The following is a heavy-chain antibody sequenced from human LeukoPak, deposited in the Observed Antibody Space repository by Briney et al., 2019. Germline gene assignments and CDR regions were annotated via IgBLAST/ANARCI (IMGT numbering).Heavy chain of an antibody. CDR1: GGTFSSYA. V-gene: IGHV1-69*04. D-gene: IGHD3-22*01. CDR2: IIPILAIA. J-gene: IGHJ4*02. Sequence: ASVKVSCKASGGTFSSYAISWVRQAPGQGLEWMGRIIPILAIANYAQKFQGRVTITADKSTSTAYMELSSLRSEDTAVYYCARNYDSSGYYNFDYWGQGTLVTVSS. CDR3: ARNYDSSGYYNFDY.